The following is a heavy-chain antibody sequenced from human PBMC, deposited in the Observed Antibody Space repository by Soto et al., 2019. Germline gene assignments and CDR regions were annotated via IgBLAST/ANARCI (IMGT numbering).Heavy chain of an antibody. CDR1: GGSISSGDHC. Sequence: SETLSLTCTVSGGSISSGDHCWSWIRQPPGKGLEWIGYVYDSGSPYYNPSLKSRVTISVDTSKNQFSLKLRSVTAADTAVYYCARARYNWNYYGMDVWGQGTTVTVSS. CDR3: ARARYNWNYYGMDV. CDR2: VYDSGSP. V-gene: IGHV4-30-4*01. J-gene: IGHJ6*02. D-gene: IGHD1-20*01.